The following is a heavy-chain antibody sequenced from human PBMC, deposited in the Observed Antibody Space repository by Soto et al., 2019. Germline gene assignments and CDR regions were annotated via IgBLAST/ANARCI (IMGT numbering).Heavy chain of an antibody. CDR3: AKDRYEILTGYPLQYGMDV. V-gene: IGHV3-23*01. CDR2: FSGSGDNT. CDR1: GFTFSSYA. J-gene: IGHJ6*02. Sequence: GGSLRLSCAASGFTFSSYAMSWVRQAPGKGLEWVSSFSGSGDNTDYADSVKGRFTISRDNSKNTLYMQMNSLRAEDTAVYYCAKDRYEILTGYPLQYGMDVWGQGITVTVAS. D-gene: IGHD3-9*01.